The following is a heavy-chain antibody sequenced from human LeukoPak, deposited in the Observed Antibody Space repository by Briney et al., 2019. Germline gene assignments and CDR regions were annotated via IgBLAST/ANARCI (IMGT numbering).Heavy chain of an antibody. CDR3: AHSRNFPLVCSPLEY. CDR2: IYWDDDK. D-gene: IGHD3-3*01. CDR1: GFSLSTSGVG. Sequence: SGPTLVKPTQTLTLTCTFSGFSLSTSGVGVGWIRQPPGKALEWLSLIYWDDDKRYSPSLKSRLTITKDTSKNQVVLTMTNMDPVDTATYYCAHSRNFPLVCSPLEYWGQGTLVTVSS. V-gene: IGHV2-5*02. J-gene: IGHJ4*02.